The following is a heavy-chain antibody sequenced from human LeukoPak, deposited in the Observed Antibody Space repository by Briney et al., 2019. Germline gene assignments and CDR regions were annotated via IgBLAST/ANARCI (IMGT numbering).Heavy chain of an antibody. J-gene: IGHJ4*02. Sequence: GGSLRLSCAASGFTFSSYAMSWVRQAPGKGLEWVSGISGSGGFTYYVDSVKGRFTISRDNSRNTLYLQMNSLRAEDTAVYYCAKVRVTTTGPFDYWGQGTLVTVSS. CDR1: GFTFSSYA. CDR2: ISGSGGFT. CDR3: AKVRVTTTGPFDY. D-gene: IGHD5-12*01. V-gene: IGHV3-23*01.